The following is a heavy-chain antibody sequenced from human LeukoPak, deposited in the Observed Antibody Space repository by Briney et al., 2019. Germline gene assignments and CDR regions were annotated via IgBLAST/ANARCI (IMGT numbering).Heavy chain of an antibody. CDR2: ISSGSSTI. CDR1: GFSFSSYS. D-gene: IGHD1-1*01. CDR3: ARDKNWNDSSFDY. V-gene: IGHV3-48*02. J-gene: IGHJ4*02. Sequence: PGGSLRLSCAASGFSFSSYSMNWVRQAPGKGLEWVSYISSGSSTIYYADSVKGRFTISRDNAKNSLYLQMNSLRDEDTAVYYCARDKNWNDSSFDYWGQGTLVTVSS.